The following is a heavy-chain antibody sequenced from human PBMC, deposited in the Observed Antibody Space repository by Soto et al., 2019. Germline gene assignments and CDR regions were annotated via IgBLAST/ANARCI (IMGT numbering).Heavy chain of an antibody. D-gene: IGHD6-13*01. V-gene: IGHV3-21*01. CDR1: GFTFSNYN. CDR2: ISSGSSYI. CDR3: ARDFSNSWYFFDY. Sequence: VGSLRLSCAASGFTFSNYNMNWVRQAPGKGLEWVSSISSGSSYIYYADSVRGRFTISRDNAKNSLYLQLNSLRAEDTAVYYCARDFSNSWYFFDYWGRGTLVTVSS. J-gene: IGHJ4*02.